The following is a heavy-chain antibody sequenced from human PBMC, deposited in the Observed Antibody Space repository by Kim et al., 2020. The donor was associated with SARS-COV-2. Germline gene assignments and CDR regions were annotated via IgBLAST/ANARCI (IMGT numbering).Heavy chain of an antibody. V-gene: IGHV5-51*01. CDR3: ARLRQQLILRGAFDY. CDR2: IYPGDSDT. Sequence: GESLKISCKGSGYSFTSYWIGWVRQMPGKGLEWMGIIYPGDSDTRYSPSFQGQVTISADKSISTAYLQWSSLKASDTAMYYCARLRQQLILRGAFDYWGQGTLVTVSS. J-gene: IGHJ4*02. D-gene: IGHD6-13*01. CDR1: GYSFTSYW.